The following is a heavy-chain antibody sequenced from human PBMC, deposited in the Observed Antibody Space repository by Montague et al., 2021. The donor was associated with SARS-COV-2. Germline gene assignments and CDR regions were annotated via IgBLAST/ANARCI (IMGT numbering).Heavy chain of an antibody. J-gene: IGHJ6*03. CDR2: INHGGNT. CDR1: GGSFSGYY. D-gene: IGHD2-15*01. V-gene: IGHV4-34*01. Sequence: SETLSLTCAVYGGSFSGYYWNWICHPPGKGLERIGEINHGGNTNYNSSPYNHLTISVDMYKNQFSLTLTSVAATDTAVYYCARLRDGVVPSPILGIGPYFTYYYMDVWGKGTTVTVSS. CDR3: ARLRDGVVPSPILGIGPYFTYYYMDV.